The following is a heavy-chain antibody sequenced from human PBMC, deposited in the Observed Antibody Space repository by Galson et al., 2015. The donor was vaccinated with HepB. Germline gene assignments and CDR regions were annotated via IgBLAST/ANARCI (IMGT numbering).Heavy chain of an antibody. Sequence: TLSLTCTVSGGSISSGSYYWSWIRQPAGKGLEWIGRIYTSGSTNYNPSLKSRVTMSVDTSKNQFSLKLSSVTAADTAVYYCARGGYCSGGSCRNTYYYYYMDVWGKGTTVTVSS. CDR3: ARGGYCSGGSCRNTYYYYYMDV. V-gene: IGHV4-61*02. CDR1: GGSISSGSYY. D-gene: IGHD2-15*01. J-gene: IGHJ6*03. CDR2: IYTSGST.